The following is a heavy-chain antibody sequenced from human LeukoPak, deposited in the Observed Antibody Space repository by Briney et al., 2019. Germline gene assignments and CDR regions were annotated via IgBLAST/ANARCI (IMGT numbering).Heavy chain of an antibody. J-gene: IGHJ4*02. V-gene: IGHV4-38-2*02. CDR1: GYSISSGYF. Sequence: SETLSLTCTVSGYSISSGYFWGWIRQLPGKGLEWIGTIYHSGSTYYNASLESRVTISVDTSKNQLSLKLSSVTAADTAVYYCARDEYSYGYVYWGQGTLVTVSS. CDR3: ARDEYSYGYVY. CDR2: IYHSGST. D-gene: IGHD5-18*01.